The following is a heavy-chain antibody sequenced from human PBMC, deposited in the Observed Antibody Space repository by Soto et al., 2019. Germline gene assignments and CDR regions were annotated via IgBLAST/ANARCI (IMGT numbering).Heavy chain of an antibody. CDR1: GGSINTFY. CDR2: IFSSGST. Sequence: SETLSLTCTVSGGSINTFYWSWVRQPAGRGLEWIGRIFSSGSTSFNPSLESRVAMSVDTSKNHFSLNLSSVTAADMAVYYCAREGSYSAYNFAHGIQLWSFDFWGQGTLVTVSS. D-gene: IGHD5-18*01. CDR3: AREGSYSAYNFAHGIQLWSFDF. V-gene: IGHV4-4*07. J-gene: IGHJ4*02.